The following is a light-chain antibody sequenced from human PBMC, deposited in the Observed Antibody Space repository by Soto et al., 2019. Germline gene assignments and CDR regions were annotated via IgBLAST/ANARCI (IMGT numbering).Light chain of an antibody. V-gene: IGKV3-11*01. CDR1: ESVFGY. CDR2: DAS. CDR3: QQRYRWPPIT. Sequence: EVVLTQSPATLSLSPGERATLSCRASESVFGYLAWYQHKPGQAPRLLIYDASNRATGVPARFSGSGSGTDFTLTIISLEPEDFAVYYCQQRYRWPPITFGQVTRLDNK. J-gene: IGKJ5*01.